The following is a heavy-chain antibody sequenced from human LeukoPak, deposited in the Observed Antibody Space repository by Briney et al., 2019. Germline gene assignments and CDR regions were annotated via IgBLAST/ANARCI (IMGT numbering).Heavy chain of an antibody. CDR1: GGSISSGDYY. J-gene: IGHJ4*02. CDR2: IYYSGST. CDR3: ARNGPTFGETVY. Sequence: SETLSLTCTVSGGSISSGDYYWRWIRQPPGTGLEWIGYIYYSGSTYYNPSLKSRVTISVDTSKNQFSLKLSSVTAADTAVYYCARNGPTFGETVYWGQGTLVTVSS. D-gene: IGHD3-10*01. V-gene: IGHV4-30-4*08.